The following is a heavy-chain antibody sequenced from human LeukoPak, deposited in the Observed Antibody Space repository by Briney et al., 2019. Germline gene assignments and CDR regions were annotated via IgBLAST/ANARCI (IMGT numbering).Heavy chain of an antibody. V-gene: IGHV3-11*04. CDR1: GFTFSDYY. CDR3: ARDLSWGSLDY. CDR2: ISSSGSTI. J-gene: IGHJ4*02. Sequence: PGGSLRLSCAAPGFTFSDYYMSWLRQAPGKGLEWVSYISSSGSTIYYADSVKGRFTISRDNAKNSLYLQMNSLRAEDTAVYYCARDLSWGSLDYWGQGTLVTVSS. D-gene: IGHD7-27*01.